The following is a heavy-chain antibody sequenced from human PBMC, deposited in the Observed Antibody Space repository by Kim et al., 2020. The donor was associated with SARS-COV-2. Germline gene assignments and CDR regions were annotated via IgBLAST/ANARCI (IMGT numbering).Heavy chain of an antibody. J-gene: IGHJ4*02. D-gene: IGHD6-19*01. V-gene: IGHV3-33*01. CDR1: GFTFSSYG. Sequence: GGSLRLSCAASGFTFSSYGMHWVRQAPGKGLEWVAVIWYDGSNKYYADSVKGRLTISRDNSKNTLYLQMNSLRAEDTAVYYCARSGYSSGWYYFDYWGQGTLVTVSS. CDR3: ARSGYSSGWYYFDY. CDR2: IWYDGSNK.